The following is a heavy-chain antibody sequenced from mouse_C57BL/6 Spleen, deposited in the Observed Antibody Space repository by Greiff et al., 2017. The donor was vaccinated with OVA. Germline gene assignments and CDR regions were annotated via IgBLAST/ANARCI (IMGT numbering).Heavy chain of an antibody. CDR3: ARGGRWLYFDY. Sequence: EVKLVESGGGLVKPGGSLKLSCAASGFTFSSYAMSWVRQTPEKRLEWVATISDGGSYTYYPDNVKGRFTISRDNAKNNLYLQMSHLKSEDTAMYYCARGGRWLYFDYWGQGTTLTVSS. D-gene: IGHD2-3*01. V-gene: IGHV5-4*03. CDR1: GFTFSSYA. J-gene: IGHJ2*01. CDR2: ISDGGSYT.